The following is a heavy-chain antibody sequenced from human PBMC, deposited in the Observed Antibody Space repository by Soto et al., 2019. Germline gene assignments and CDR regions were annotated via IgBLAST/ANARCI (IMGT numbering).Heavy chain of an antibody. V-gene: IGHV3-23*01. D-gene: IGHD4-17*01. CDR1: GFTFSSYA. CDR3: ASSPEMTTVSPEFDP. J-gene: IGHJ5*02. Sequence: EVQLLESGGGLVQPGGSLRLSCAASGFTFSSYAMSWVRQAPGKGLEWVSAISGSGGSTYYADSVKGRFTISRDNSKNTLYLQMNSLRAEDTAVYYCASSPEMTTVSPEFDPWGQGTLVTVSS. CDR2: ISGSGGST.